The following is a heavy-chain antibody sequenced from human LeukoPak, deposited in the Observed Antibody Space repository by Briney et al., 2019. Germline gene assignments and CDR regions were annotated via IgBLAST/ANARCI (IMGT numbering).Heavy chain of an antibody. CDR2: LYSGGNT. J-gene: IGHJ4*02. CDR1: GFTVSSNY. Sequence: GGSLRLSCAASGFTVSSNYMNWVRQAPGKGLEWVSVLYSGGNTFYTDSVKDRFTISRDNSKNTLYLQMNSLRAEDSAVYYCARSPPEYSYFNYWGQGTLDTVSS. V-gene: IGHV3-66*01. D-gene: IGHD4-11*01. CDR3: ARSPPEYSYFNY.